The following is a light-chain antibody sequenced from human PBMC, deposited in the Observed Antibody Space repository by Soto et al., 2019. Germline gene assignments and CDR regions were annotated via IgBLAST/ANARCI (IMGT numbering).Light chain of an antibody. Sequence: DVVMTQSPLSLPVTLGQPASISCRSSQSLVNSDGNTYLNWFQQRPGQSPRRLIYKVSNRDSGVPDRFSSSGSGTDLTLKISRVEAEDVGVYYCMQGTHWPRTFGQGTKVESK. J-gene: IGKJ1*01. V-gene: IGKV2-30*01. CDR3: MQGTHWPRT. CDR1: QSLVNSDGNTY. CDR2: KVS.